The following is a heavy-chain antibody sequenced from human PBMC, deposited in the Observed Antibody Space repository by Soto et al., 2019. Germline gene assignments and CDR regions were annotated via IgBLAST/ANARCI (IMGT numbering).Heavy chain of an antibody. CDR1: GGTFSSYA. CDR3: ARIRLQYTLVDAFDI. D-gene: IGHD4-4*01. CDR2: IIPIFGTA. J-gene: IGHJ3*02. V-gene: IGHV1-69*13. Sequence: SVKVSCKASGGTFSSYAISWVRQAPGQGLEWMGGIIPIFGTANYAQKFQGRVTITADESTSTAYMELSSLRSEDTAVYYCARIRLQYTLVDAFDIWGQGTMVTVSS.